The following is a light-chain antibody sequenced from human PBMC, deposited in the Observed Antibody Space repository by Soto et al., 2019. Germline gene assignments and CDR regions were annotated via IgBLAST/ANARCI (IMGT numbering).Light chain of an antibody. Sequence: DIQVTQSPSTLSASVGDRVTITCRASQSISRWFAWYQQKPGKATNLLIYEASSLESGVPSRFSGSGSGKEFTLTISSLQPDDLATYYCQQYTSSPLTLGGGTKVEIK. CDR3: QQYTSSPLT. V-gene: IGKV1-5*03. J-gene: IGKJ4*01. CDR2: EAS. CDR1: QSISRW.